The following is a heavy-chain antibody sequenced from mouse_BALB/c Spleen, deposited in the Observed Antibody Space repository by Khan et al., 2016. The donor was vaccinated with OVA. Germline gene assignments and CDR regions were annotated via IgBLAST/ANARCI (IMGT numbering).Heavy chain of an antibody. D-gene: IGHD1-1*01. J-gene: IGHJ2*01. CDR2: ISYSGNT. Sequence: VQLKQSGPGLVKPSQSLSLTCTVTGYSITSDYAWNWIRQFPGNKLEWMGYISYSGNTKYNPSLKIRISITRDTSKNQFFLQLNSVTAEDTATYYCARIYGGDFDYWGQGTTLTVSS. V-gene: IGHV3-2*02. CDR1: GYSITSDYA. CDR3: ARIYGGDFDY.